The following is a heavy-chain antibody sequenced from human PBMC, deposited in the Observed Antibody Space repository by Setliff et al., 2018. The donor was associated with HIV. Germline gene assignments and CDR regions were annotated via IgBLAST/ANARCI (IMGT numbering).Heavy chain of an antibody. CDR3: ARHRFAVEMATITVDYYYYYMDV. V-gene: IGHV4-39*01. Sequence: PSETLSLTCTVSGGSISSSSYYWGWIRQPPGKGLEWIGSIYYSGSTYYNPSLKSRVTISVDTSKNQFSLKLSSVTATDTAVYYCARHRFAVEMATITVDYYYYYMDVLGKGTTVTVSS. D-gene: IGHD5-12*01. J-gene: IGHJ6*03. CDR2: IYYSGST. CDR1: GGSISSSSYY.